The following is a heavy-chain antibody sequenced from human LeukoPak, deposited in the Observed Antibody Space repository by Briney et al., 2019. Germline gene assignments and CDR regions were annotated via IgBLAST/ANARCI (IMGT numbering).Heavy chain of an antibody. D-gene: IGHD4-23*01. CDR3: ARAVDYGGTLDY. V-gene: IGHV1-2*05. J-gene: IGHJ4*02. CDR1: GYTFTAYY. Sequence: ASVKVSCKASGYTFTAYYMHWVPQAPGQGLEWMGRINPNSGDTNYAQKFQGRVTMTRDTSISTAYMELSGLRSDDTGVYYCARAVDYGGTLDYWGQGTLVTVSS. CDR2: INPNSGDT.